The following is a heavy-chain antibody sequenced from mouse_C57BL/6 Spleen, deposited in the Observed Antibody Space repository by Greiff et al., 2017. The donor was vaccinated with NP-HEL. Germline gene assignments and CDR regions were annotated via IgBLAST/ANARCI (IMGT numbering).Heavy chain of an antibody. D-gene: IGHD2-3*01. J-gene: IGHJ4*01. Sequence: DVKLVESGEGLVKPGGSLKLSCAASGFTFSSYAMSWVRQTPEERLEWVAYISSGGDYIYYADTVKGRFTISRDNARNTLYLQMSSLKSEDTAMYYCTRADGYYDYYAMDYWGQGTSVTVSS. CDR3: TRADGYYDYYAMDY. CDR2: ISSGGDYI. CDR1: GFTFSSYA. V-gene: IGHV5-9-1*02.